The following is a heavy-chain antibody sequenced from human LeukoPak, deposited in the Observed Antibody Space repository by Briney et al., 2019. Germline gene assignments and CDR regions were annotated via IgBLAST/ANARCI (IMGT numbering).Heavy chain of an antibody. CDR1: GGSISSSNW. D-gene: IGHD3-10*01. Sequence: SGTLSLTCAVSGGSISSSNWWSWVRQPPGKGLEWIGEIYHSGSTNCSPSLKSRVTISVDKSKNQLSLNLSSVTAADTAVYYCARGITLIRGVISFDYWGQGTLVTVSS. J-gene: IGHJ4*02. CDR3: ARGITLIRGVISFDY. V-gene: IGHV4-4*02. CDR2: IYHSGST.